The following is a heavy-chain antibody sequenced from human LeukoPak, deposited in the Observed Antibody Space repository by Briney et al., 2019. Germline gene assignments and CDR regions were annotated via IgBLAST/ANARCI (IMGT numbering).Heavy chain of an antibody. CDR2: IYYSGST. CDR1: GGSISSYY. V-gene: IGHV4-59*01. CDR3: ASDYGGNSGLFDC. D-gene: IGHD4-23*01. J-gene: IGHJ4*02. Sequence: SETLSLTCTVSGGSISSYYWGWIRQPPGKGLEWIGYIYYSGSTNYNPSLKSRVTISVDTSKNQSSLKLSSVTAADTAVYCCASDYGGNSGLFDCWGQGTLVTVSS.